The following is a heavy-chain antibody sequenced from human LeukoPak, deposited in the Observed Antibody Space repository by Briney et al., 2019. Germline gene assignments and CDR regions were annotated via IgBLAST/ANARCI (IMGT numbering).Heavy chain of an antibody. CDR1: GYSFTSYW. CDR3: ARRCDSGYDPGVYWYFDL. V-gene: IGHV5-51*01. Sequence: TGESLKISCKGSGYSFTSYWIGWVRQMPGKGLEWMGIIYPGDSDTRYSPSFQGQVTISADKSISTAYLQWSSLKASDTAMYYCARRCDSGYDPGVYWYFDLWGRGTLVTVSS. J-gene: IGHJ2*01. CDR2: IYPGDSDT. D-gene: IGHD5-12*01.